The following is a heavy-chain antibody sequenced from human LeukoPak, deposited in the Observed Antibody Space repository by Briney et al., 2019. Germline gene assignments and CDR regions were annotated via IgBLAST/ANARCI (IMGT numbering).Heavy chain of an antibody. J-gene: IGHJ5*01. CDR2: MYTGGTT. CDR3: AKDEVTSGGGLAS. D-gene: IGHD2-21*02. V-gene: IGHV3-53*01. CDR1: GFSVSGTH. Sequence: GGSLRLSCAASGFSVSGTHMSWVRQAPGKGLEWVSAMYTGGTTYYADSVTGRFTVSRDTSRNTLFLHMDSLRAEDTAVYYCAKDEVTSGGGLASWGQGTLVIVSS.